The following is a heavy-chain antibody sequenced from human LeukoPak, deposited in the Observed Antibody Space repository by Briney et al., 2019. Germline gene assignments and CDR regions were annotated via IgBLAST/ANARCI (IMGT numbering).Heavy chain of an antibody. CDR2: IYSGGST. D-gene: IGHD2-15*01. V-gene: IGHV3-66*02. Sequence: GGSLRLSCAASGFTVSSNYMSWVRQAPGKGLEWVSVIYSGGSTYYADSVKGRFTISRDNSKNTLYLQMNSLRPEDTAVYYCAREDCSGGSCYSGPFDYWGQGTLVTVSS. J-gene: IGHJ4*02. CDR3: AREDCSGGSCYSGPFDY. CDR1: GFTVSSNY.